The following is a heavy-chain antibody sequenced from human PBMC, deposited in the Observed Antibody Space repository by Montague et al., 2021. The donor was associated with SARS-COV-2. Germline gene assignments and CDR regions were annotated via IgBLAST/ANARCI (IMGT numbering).Heavy chain of an antibody. V-gene: IGHV2-5*02. J-gene: IGHJ5*01. CDR2: IYWDDDK. CDR1: GFSLNTSGVG. CDR3: AHRTIRDGSGSSFNWFDS. D-gene: IGHD3-10*01. Sequence: PALVKPTQTLTLTCTFSGFSLNTSGVGVGWIRQPPGKALEWLALIYWDDDKRYSPSLKSRLTITKDTSKNQVVLTMTNMDPVDTATYYCAHRTIRDGSGSSFNWFDSWGQGLVVTVSS.